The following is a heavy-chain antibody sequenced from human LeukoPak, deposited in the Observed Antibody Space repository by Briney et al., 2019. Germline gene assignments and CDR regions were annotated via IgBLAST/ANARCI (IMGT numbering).Heavy chain of an antibody. CDR1: GGSISSSSYY. D-gene: IGHD5-18*01. J-gene: IGHJ6*03. CDR2: IYYSGST. CDR3: ARHSGYSYGYAYYYYYMDV. V-gene: IGHV4-39*01. Sequence: SETLSLTCTVSGGSISSSSYYWGWIRQPPGKGLEWIGSIYYSGSTYYNPSLKSRVTISVDPSKNQFSLKLSSVTAADTAVYYCARHSGYSYGYAYYYYYMDVWGKCTTVTVSS.